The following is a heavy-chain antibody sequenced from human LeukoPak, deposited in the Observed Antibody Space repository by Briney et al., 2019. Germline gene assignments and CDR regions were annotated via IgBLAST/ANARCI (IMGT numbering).Heavy chain of an antibody. CDR1: GGSFSGYY. CDR2: INHSGST. V-gene: IGHV4-34*01. D-gene: IGHD2-15*01. J-gene: IGHJ6*02. Sequence: SETLSLTCAVYGGSFSGYYWSWIRQPPGKGLEWIGEINHSGSTNYNPSLKSRVTISVDTSKNQFSLKLSSVTAADTAVYYCARGNHCSGGSCYSVYGMDVWGQGTTVTVSS. CDR3: ARGNHCSGGSCYSVYGMDV.